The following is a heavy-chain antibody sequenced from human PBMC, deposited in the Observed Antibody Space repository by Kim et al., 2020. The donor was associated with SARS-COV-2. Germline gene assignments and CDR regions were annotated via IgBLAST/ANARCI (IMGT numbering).Heavy chain of an antibody. CDR3: ARARPLLPLYGYYYGSGSPDI. CDR2: ISSSGSTI. CDR1: GFTFSSYE. D-gene: IGHD3-10*01. Sequence: GGSLRLSCAASGFTFSSYEMNWVRQAPGKGLEWVSYISSSGSTIYYADSVKGRFTISRDNAKNSLYLQMNSLRAEDTAVYYCARARPLLPLYGYYYGSGSPDIWGQGTMVTVSS. V-gene: IGHV3-48*03. J-gene: IGHJ3*02.